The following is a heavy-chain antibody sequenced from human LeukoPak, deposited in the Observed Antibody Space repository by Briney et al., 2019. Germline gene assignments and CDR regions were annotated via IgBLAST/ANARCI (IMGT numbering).Heavy chain of an antibody. J-gene: IGHJ3*02. CDR2: ISSSSSTI. D-gene: IGHD7-27*01. V-gene: IGHV3-48*04. CDR3: ARSRKLGSAFDI. CDR1: GFTLSSYN. Sequence: GGSLRLSCAASGFTLSSYNMNWVRQAPGKGLEWVSYISSSSSTIYYADSVKGRFTISRDNAKNSLYLQMNSLRAEDTAVYYCARSRKLGSAFDIWGQGTMVTVSS.